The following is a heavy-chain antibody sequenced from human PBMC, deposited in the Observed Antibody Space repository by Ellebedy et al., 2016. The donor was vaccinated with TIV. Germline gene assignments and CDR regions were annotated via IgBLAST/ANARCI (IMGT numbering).Heavy chain of an antibody. J-gene: IGHJ3*02. CDR2: ISSSSSYI. CDR1: GFTFSSYA. V-gene: IGHV3-21*01. D-gene: IGHD6-6*01. Sequence: GGSLRLSCAASGFTFSSYAMNWVRKAPGKGLEWVSSISSSSSYIYYADSVKGRFTISRDKAKNSLYLQMNSLRAEDTSVYYSARGAGQLVPSRRYAFDNWGQGTMVTVSS. CDR3: ARGAGQLVPSRRYAFDN.